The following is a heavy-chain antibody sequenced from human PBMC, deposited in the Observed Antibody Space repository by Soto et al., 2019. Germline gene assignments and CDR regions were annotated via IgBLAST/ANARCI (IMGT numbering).Heavy chain of an antibody. CDR2: INAGNGNT. Sequence: ASVKVSCKACGYTFTSYAIHWVRQAPGQRHEWMGWINAGNGNTKYSQKFQGRVTITRDTSASTAYMELSSLRSEDTAVYYCASSYSNYALIDYYYYGMDVWGQGTTVTVS. J-gene: IGHJ6*02. CDR3: ASSYSNYALIDYYYYGMDV. CDR1: GYTFTSYA. D-gene: IGHD4-4*01. V-gene: IGHV1-3*01.